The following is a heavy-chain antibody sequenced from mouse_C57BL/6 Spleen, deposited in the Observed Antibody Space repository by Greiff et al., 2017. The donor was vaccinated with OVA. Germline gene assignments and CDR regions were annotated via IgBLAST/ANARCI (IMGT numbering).Heavy chain of an antibody. Sequence: VQLPQPGAELVKPGASVKLSCKASGYTFTSYWMQWVKQRPGKGLEWIGEIDPSDSYTNYNQKFKGKATLTVDTSSSTAYMQLSSLTSEDSAVYYCASIKGYFDYWGQGTTLTVSS. CDR3: ASIKGYFDY. D-gene: IGHD1-1*01. V-gene: IGHV1-50*01. J-gene: IGHJ2*01. CDR2: IDPSDSYT. CDR1: GYTFTSYW.